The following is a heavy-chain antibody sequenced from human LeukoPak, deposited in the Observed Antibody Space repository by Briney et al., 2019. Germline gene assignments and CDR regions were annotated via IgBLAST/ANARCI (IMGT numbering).Heavy chain of an antibody. J-gene: IGHJ5*02. D-gene: IGHD3-22*01. Sequence: PSETLSLTCTVSGGSISSYYWSWIRQPPGKGLEWIGYIYYSGSTNYNPSLKSRVTISVDTSKNQFSLKLSSVTAADTAVYYCARQPTPYDSSGPGGSWGQGTLVTVSS. CDR2: IYYSGST. CDR1: GGSISSYY. CDR3: ARQPTPYDSSGPGGS. V-gene: IGHV4-59*08.